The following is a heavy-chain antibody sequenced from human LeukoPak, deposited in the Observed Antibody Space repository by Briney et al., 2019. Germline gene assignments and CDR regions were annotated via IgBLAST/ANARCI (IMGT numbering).Heavy chain of an antibody. CDR2: ISAYNGNT. CDR1: GYTFTGYY. J-gene: IGHJ4*02. D-gene: IGHD3-22*01. CDR3: ARVLGYYYDSSGYYGPYYFDY. Sequence: ASVKVSCKASGYTFTGYYMHWVRQAPGQGLEWMGWISAYNGNTNYAQKLQGRVTMTTDRSTSTAYMELRSLRSDDTAVYYCARVLGYYYDSSGYYGPYYFDYWGQGTLDTVSS. V-gene: IGHV1-18*04.